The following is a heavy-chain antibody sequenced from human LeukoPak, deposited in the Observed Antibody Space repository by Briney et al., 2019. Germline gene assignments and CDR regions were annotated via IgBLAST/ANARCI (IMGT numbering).Heavy chain of an antibody. D-gene: IGHD4-17*01. CDR3: ASGQSYGDYGDY. J-gene: IGHJ4*02. Sequence: GASVKVSCXASGYTFTSYYMHWVRLAPGQGLEWMGIINPSGGSTSYAQKFQGRVTMTRDTSTSTVYMELSSLRSEDTAVYYCASGQSYGDYGDYWGQGTLVTVSS. CDR1: GYTFTSYY. V-gene: IGHV1-46*01. CDR2: INPSGGST.